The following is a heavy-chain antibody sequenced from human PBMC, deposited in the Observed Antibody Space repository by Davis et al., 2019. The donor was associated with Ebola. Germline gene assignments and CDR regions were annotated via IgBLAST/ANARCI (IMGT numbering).Heavy chain of an antibody. CDR2: ISAYNGNT. J-gene: IGHJ5*02. Sequence: AASVKVSCKASGYTFTSYGISRVRQAPGQGLEWMGWISAYNGNTNYAQKLQGRVTITRDTSASTAYMELSSLRSEDTAVYYCARDWIVVVPAAVAGWFDPWGQGTLVTVSS. CDR1: GYTFTSYG. V-gene: IGHV1-18*01. D-gene: IGHD2-2*01. CDR3: ARDWIVVVPAAVAGWFDP.